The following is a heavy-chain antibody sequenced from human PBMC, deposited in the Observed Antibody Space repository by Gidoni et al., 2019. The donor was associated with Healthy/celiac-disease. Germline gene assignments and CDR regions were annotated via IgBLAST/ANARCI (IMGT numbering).Heavy chain of an antibody. J-gene: IGHJ4*02. CDR3: ARAGRQQLVQIDY. D-gene: IGHD6-13*01. Sequence: QVQLQASGPGLVKPSQTLSLTCTVSGGPISSGSYYWSWIRQPAGKGLEWIGRIYTSGSTNYNPSLKSRVTMSVDTSKNQFSLKLSSVTAADTAVYYCARAGRQQLVQIDYWGQGTLVTVSS. CDR1: GGPISSGSYY. CDR2: IYTSGST. V-gene: IGHV4-61*02.